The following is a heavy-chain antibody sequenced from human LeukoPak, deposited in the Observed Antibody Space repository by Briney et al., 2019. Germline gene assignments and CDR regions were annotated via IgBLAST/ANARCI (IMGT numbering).Heavy chain of an antibody. CDR1: GGSFSGYY. V-gene: IGHV4-34*01. CDR2: INHSGST. Sequence: SETLSLTCAVYGGSFSGYYWSWIRQPPGKGLEWIGEINHSGSTNYNPSLESRVTISVDTSKNQFSLKLSSVTAADTAVYYCARGLVGSGYYGWGQGTLVTVSS. J-gene: IGHJ4*02. CDR3: ARGLVGSGYYG. D-gene: IGHD3-22*01.